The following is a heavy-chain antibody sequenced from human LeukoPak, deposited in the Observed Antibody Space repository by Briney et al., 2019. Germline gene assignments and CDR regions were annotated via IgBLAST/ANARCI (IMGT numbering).Heavy chain of an antibody. V-gene: IGHV1-46*01. J-gene: IGHJ5*02. Sequence: ASVKVSCKASGYTFTSYYMHWVRQAPGQGLEWMGIINPSGGSTSYAQKFQGRVTMTRDMSTSTVYMELSSLRSEDTAVYYCAGHYYDSSGYKNWFDPWGQGTLVTVSS. CDR2: INPSGGST. CDR3: AGHYYDSSGYKNWFDP. D-gene: IGHD3-22*01. CDR1: GYTFTSYY.